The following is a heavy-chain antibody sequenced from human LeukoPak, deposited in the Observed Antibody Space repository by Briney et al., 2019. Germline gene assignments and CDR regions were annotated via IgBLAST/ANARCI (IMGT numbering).Heavy chain of an antibody. CDR1: GFTFSSYA. Sequence: GGSLRLSCAASGFTFSSYAMHRVRQAPGKELEWVAVISYDGSNKYYADSVKGRFTISRDNSKNTLYLQMNSLRAEDTAVYYCARARSTTKNFDYWGQGTLVTVSS. V-gene: IGHV3-30-3*01. CDR2: ISYDGSNK. CDR3: ARARSTTKNFDY. J-gene: IGHJ4*02. D-gene: IGHD1-26*01.